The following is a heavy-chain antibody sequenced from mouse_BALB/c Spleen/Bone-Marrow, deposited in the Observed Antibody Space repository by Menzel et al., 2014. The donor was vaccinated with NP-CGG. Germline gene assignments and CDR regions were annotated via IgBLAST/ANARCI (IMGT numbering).Heavy chain of an antibody. V-gene: IGHV2-9-2*01. CDR1: GFSLTSYD. J-gene: IGHJ3*01. CDR3: VRPFAY. CDR2: IWTGGGT. Sequence: QVQLKESGPGLVAPSQSLSITCTVSGFSLTSYDISWIRQPPGKGLEWLGVIWTGGGTNYNSAFMSRLSISKDNFKSQVFLKMNSLQTDDTAIYYCVRPFAYWGQGTLVTVSA.